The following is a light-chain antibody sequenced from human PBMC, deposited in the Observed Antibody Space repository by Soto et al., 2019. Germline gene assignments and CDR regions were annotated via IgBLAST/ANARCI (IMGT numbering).Light chain of an antibody. J-gene: IGLJ3*02. Sequence: QSALTQPASVSGSPGQSITISCTGTSSDIGAYDYVSWYQQHPGKAPKLMIYKVTSWPSGVSIRFSGSKSGSAASLTISGLQAEDEADYYCSSYSGISHWVFGGGTKLTVL. CDR3: SSYSGISHWV. CDR1: SSDIGAYDY. V-gene: IGLV2-14*01. CDR2: KVT.